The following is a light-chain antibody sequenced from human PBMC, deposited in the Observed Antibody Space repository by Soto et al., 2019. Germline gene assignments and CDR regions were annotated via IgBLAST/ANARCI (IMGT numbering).Light chain of an antibody. Sequence: QSVLIQPPSASGTPGQRVTVSCSGGSSNIGSYTVNWYQQLPGAAPKLLIYSNSQRPSGVPDRFFASKSGTSASLAISGLQSEDEAEYYCAAWDDSLNGYVFGPGTKVTVL. J-gene: IGLJ1*01. V-gene: IGLV1-44*01. CDR2: SNS. CDR1: SSNIGSYT. CDR3: AAWDDSLNGYV.